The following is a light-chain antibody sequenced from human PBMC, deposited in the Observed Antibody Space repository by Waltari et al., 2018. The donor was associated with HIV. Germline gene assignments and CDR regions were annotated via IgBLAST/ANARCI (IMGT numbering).Light chain of an antibody. CDR3: CSYADKYTWV. Sequence: QSALTQPRSMSGSPGPSVPFSCTAPISDVGGYNYVSWYQQHPGKAPKLMIFDLNKRPSGVPDRFSGSKSGNTASLTISGLQAEDEADYYCCSYADKYTWVFGGGTKLAIL. CDR1: ISDVGGYNY. V-gene: IGLV2-11*01. CDR2: DLN. J-gene: IGLJ3*02.